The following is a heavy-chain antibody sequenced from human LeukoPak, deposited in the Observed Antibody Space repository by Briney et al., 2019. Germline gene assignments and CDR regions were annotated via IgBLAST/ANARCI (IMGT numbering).Heavy chain of an antibody. CDR3: ARENVPYYYDSSGYHPFDY. D-gene: IGHD3-22*01. J-gene: IGHJ4*02. CDR2: ISAYNGNT. CDR1: GYTFTSYG. Sequence: ASVKVSCKASGYTFTSYGISWVRQAPGQGLEWMGWISAYNGNTNYAQKLQGRVTMTTDTSTSTAYMELRSLRSDDTAVYYCARENVPYYYDSSGYHPFDYWGQGTLVTVSS. V-gene: IGHV1-18*01.